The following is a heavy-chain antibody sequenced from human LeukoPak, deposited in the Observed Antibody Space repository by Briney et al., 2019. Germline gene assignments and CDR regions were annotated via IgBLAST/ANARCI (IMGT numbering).Heavy chain of an antibody. CDR3: ARDRLADY. CDR2: ISYDGSNK. D-gene: IGHD6-25*01. V-gene: IGHV3-30-3*01. CDR1: GFTFSSYA. J-gene: IGHJ4*02. Sequence: GRSLRLSCAASGFTFSSYAMHWVRQAPGRGLEWVAVISYDGSNKYYADSVKGRFTISRDNSKNTLYLQMNSLRAEDTAVYYCARDRLADYWGQGTLVTVSS.